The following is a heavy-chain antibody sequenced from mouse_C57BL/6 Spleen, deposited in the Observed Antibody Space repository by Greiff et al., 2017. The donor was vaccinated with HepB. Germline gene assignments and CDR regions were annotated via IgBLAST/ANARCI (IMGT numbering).Heavy chain of an antibody. Sequence: EVKVVESGGGLVQPGASLRLSCAASGFTFTDYYMSWVRQPPGKAPEWLALIRNKANGYTTEYNASVKGRFTISRDNSQNIIYLQMYTLRAEDSATYYCVKAVRDSSGPWFAYWGQGTLVTVSA. D-gene: IGHD3-2*02. CDR1: GFTFTDYY. J-gene: IGHJ3*01. CDR2: IRNKANGYTT. V-gene: IGHV7-4*01. CDR3: VKAVRDSSGPWFAY.